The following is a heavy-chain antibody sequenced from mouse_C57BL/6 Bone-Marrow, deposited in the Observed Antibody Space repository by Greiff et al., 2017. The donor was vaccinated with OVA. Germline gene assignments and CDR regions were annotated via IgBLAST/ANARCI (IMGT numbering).Heavy chain of an antibody. J-gene: IGHJ1*03. V-gene: IGHV1-81*01. D-gene: IGHD2-3*01. CDR1: GYTFTSYG. Sequence: VKLMESGAELARPGASVKLSCKASGYTFTSYGISWVKQRTGQGLEWIGEIYPRSGNTYYNEKFKGKATLTADKSSSTAYMELRSLTSEDSAVYFCASAYDGYYWDFDVWGTGTTVTVSS. CDR3: ASAYDGYYWDFDV. CDR2: IYPRSGNT.